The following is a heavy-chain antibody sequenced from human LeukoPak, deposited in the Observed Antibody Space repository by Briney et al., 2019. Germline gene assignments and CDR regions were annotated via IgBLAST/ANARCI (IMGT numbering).Heavy chain of an antibody. CDR3: ARDKGFLEWFERYGMDV. D-gene: IGHD3-3*01. J-gene: IGHJ6*02. CDR2: ISYDGSNK. V-gene: IGHV3-30-3*01. Sequence: PGGSLRLSCAASGFTFSSYAMHWVRQAPGKGLEWVAVISYDGSNKYYADSVKGRFTISRDNSKNTLYLQMNSLRAEDTAVYYCARDKGFLEWFERYGMDVWGQGTTVTVSS. CDR1: GFTFSSYA.